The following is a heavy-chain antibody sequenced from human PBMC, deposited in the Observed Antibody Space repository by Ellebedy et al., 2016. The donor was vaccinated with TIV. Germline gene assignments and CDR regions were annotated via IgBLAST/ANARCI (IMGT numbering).Heavy chain of an antibody. CDR3: AKVRSADCGTGACGFDY. Sequence: GESLKISCAASGFTFSDYAMSWVRQAPGKGLEWVSSISGSGANTYYADSVKGRFTISRDDSKNTLYLQMNTLRAEDTAVYYCAKVRSADCGTGACGFDYWGQGTLVTVSS. J-gene: IGHJ4*02. CDR1: GFTFSDYA. D-gene: IGHD2-21*01. V-gene: IGHV3-23*01. CDR2: ISGSGANT.